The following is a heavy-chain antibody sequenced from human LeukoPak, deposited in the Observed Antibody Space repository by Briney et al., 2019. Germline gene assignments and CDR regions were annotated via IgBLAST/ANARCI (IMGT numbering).Heavy chain of an antibody. V-gene: IGHV1-8*01. CDR3: AAPHKLSSGWYGA. Sequence: ASVKVSCKASGYTFTSYDINWVRQATGQGLEWMGWMNPNSGNTGYAQKFQGRVTMTRNTSISTAYMELSSLRSEDTAVYYCAAPHKLSSGWYGAWGQGTLVTVSS. CDR1: GYTFTSYD. J-gene: IGHJ5*02. D-gene: IGHD6-19*01. CDR2: MNPNSGNT.